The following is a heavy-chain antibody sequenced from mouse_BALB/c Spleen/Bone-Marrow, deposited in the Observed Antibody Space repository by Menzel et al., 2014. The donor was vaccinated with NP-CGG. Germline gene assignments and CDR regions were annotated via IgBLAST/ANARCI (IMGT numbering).Heavy chain of an antibody. J-gene: IGHJ4*01. CDR2: ITYDGSS. CDR1: GYSITNGYY. V-gene: IGHV3-6*02. CDR3: AMGHYAMDY. Sequence: EVQLQQSGPGLVKPSQSLSLPCSVTGYSITNGYYWNWLRQFPGNKLEWMAYITYDGSSDYNPSLKNRISITRDTSKNQFFLKLNSVTTEDTSTYYCAMGHYAMDYWGQGTSVTVSS.